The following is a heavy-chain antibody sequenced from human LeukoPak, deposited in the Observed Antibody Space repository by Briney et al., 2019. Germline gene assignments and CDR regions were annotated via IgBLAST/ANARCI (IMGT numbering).Heavy chain of an antibody. CDR2: ISSSSSTI. CDR3: ARLATYYYDSSDNWFDP. Sequence: GGSLRLSCAASGFTFSSYSMNWVRQAPGKGLEWVSYISSSSSTIYYADSVEGRFTISRDNAKNSLYLQMNSLRAEDTAVYYCARLATYYYDSSDNWFDPWGQGTLVTVSS. J-gene: IGHJ5*02. CDR1: GFTFSSYS. V-gene: IGHV3-48*01. D-gene: IGHD3-22*01.